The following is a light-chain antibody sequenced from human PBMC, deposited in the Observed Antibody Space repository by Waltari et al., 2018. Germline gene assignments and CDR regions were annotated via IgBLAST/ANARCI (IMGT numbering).Light chain of an antibody. Sequence: QSVLTQPPSTSGTPGQRVTISCSGSSSNIGTNPVNWYQHLPGTAPKLLLYSNNRRPSGVPGRFAGSTSGTSASLAISGLQSEDEADYYCAAWDDTLNGYVFGTGTKVTVL. CDR3: AAWDDTLNGYV. CDR1: SSNIGTNP. CDR2: SNN. V-gene: IGLV1-44*01. J-gene: IGLJ1*01.